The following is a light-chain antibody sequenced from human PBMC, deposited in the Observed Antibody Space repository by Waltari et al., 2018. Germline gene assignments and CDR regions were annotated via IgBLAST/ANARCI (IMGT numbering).Light chain of an antibody. CDR2: VNSDGSH. Sequence: QLVLTQSPSASASLGASVKLTCTLSSGHSSNVIAWLQQQPEKGPRYLMKVNSDGSHSKGDKIPDRFAGSSSEAEHLLTISSLQSEDEADYYCQTGGNGTWVFGGGTKLTVL. CDR3: QTGGNGTWV. CDR1: SGHSSNV. J-gene: IGLJ3*02. V-gene: IGLV4-69*01.